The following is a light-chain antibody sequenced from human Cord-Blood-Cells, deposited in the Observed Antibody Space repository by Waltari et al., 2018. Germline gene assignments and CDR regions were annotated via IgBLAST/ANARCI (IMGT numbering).Light chain of an antibody. Sequence: QSALTQPASVSGSPGQSIPLSCTGTSRDVGGYTHVSWYQQHPGKAPKLMIYDVSNRPSGVSNRFSGSKSGNTASLTISGLQAEDEADYYCSSYTSSSTRVFGGGTKLTVL. V-gene: IGLV2-14*01. CDR2: DVS. CDR1: SRDVGGYTH. J-gene: IGLJ3*02. CDR3: SSYTSSSTRV.